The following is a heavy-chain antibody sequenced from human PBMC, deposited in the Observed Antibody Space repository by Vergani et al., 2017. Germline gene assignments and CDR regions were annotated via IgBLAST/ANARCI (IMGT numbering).Heavy chain of an antibody. J-gene: IGHJ4*02. CDR3: ARYRGNYDYFDS. CDR1: GFTFRDHY. V-gene: IGHV3-11*01. D-gene: IGHD1-26*01. Sequence: QVQLVESGGGLVKPGGSLRLSCAASGFTFRDHYISLIRQAPGKGLEWVSYTSSTCSSISYAHSVKGRFTISRDNAKDSVFLQMNSLRAEDTAVYYCARYRGNYDYFDSWGQGTLVTVSP. CDR2: TSSTCSSI.